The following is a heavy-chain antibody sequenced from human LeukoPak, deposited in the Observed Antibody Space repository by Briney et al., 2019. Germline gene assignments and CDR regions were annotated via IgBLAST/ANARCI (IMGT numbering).Heavy chain of an antibody. D-gene: IGHD4-4*01. CDR1: GFTFSSYA. CDR3: AKDMTQYQYYFDY. V-gene: IGHV3-23*01. CDR2: ISGSGGST. J-gene: IGHJ4*02. Sequence: GGSLRLSCAASGFTFSSYAMSWVRQAPGKGLEWVSAISGSGGSTYYADSVKGRFNISRENSKNTLYLQMDSLRAEDTGVDYRAKDMTQYQYYFDYWGEGTLVTVSS.